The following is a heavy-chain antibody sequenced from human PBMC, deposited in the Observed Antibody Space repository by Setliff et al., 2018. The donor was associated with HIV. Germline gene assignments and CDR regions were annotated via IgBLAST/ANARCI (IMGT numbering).Heavy chain of an antibody. J-gene: IGHJ4*02. CDR2: IGWDGGHI. D-gene: IGHD2-8*02. Sequence: GGSLRLSCAASGFNFDGFAMNGVRQAPGKGLEWVSRIGWDGGHIDYANSVQGRFTISRDNAKNSLYLQMSSLRPEDTAVYYCARDYWAGAIDCWGQGTLVTVSS. CDR3: ARDYWAGAIDC. V-gene: IGHV3-9*01. CDR1: GFNFDGFA.